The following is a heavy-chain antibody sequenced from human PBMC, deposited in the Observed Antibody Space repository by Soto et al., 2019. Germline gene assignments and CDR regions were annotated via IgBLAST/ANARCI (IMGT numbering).Heavy chain of an antibody. V-gene: IGHV3-74*01. Sequence: EVQLVESGGGSVQPGGSLRLSCAASGFSFSSYFMAWVRQAPGEGLVSVSHVHGDGSRASYADSVRGRFTISRDNAKNTMYLQMDSLRDEDTAIYYCARENWYSLDVWGQGTTVTVSS. CDR3: ARENWYSLDV. J-gene: IGHJ6*02. CDR1: GFSFSSYF. D-gene: IGHD1-26*01. CDR2: VHGDGSRA.